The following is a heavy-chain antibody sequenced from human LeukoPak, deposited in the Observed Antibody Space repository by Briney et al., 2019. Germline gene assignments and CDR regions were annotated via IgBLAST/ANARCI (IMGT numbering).Heavy chain of an antibody. CDR1: GYSISSGYY. CDR2: IYHSGST. Sequence: KPSETLSLTCTVSGYSISSGYYWGWIRPPPGKGLEWIGIIYHSGSTYYNPSLKSRVTISVDTSKNQFSLKLSSVTAADTAVYYCARGYDSNYVPYNWFDPWGQGTLVTVSS. V-gene: IGHV4-38-2*02. J-gene: IGHJ5*02. D-gene: IGHD4-11*01. CDR3: ARGYDSNYVPYNWFDP.